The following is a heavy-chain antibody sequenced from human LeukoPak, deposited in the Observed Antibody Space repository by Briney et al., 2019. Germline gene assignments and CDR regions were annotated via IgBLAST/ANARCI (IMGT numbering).Heavy chain of an antibody. D-gene: IGHD3-22*01. Sequence: KPSETLSLTCTVSGDSISSYYWSWIRQPPGKGLEWIGYIYYSGSTNHNPSLKSQVTILIDTSKKQFSLKLSSVTAADTAVYYCARDPGAYDESGYLAFDIWGQGTMVTISS. CDR2: IYYSGST. CDR3: ARDPGAYDESGYLAFDI. J-gene: IGHJ3*02. V-gene: IGHV4-59*01. CDR1: GDSISSYY.